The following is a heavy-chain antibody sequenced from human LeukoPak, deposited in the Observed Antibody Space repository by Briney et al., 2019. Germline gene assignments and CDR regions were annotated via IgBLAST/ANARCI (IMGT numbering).Heavy chain of an antibody. V-gene: IGHV3-30*02. J-gene: IGHJ4*02. CDR2: IRYDGSNK. Sequence: GGSLRLSCAASGFTFSSYGMHWVRQAPGKGLEWVAFIRYDGSNKYYADSVKGRFTISRDNSKNTLYLQMNSLRAEDTAVYYCARWERGYSYGLGVYYFDYWGQGTLVTVSS. D-gene: IGHD5-18*01. CDR3: ARWERGYSYGLGVYYFDY. CDR1: GFTFSSYG.